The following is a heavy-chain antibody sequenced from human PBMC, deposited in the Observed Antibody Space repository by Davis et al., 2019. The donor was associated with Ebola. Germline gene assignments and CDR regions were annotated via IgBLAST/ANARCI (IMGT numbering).Heavy chain of an antibody. Sequence: SETLSLTCAVYGGSFSGYYWSWIRQPPGKGLEWIGEINHSGSTNYNPSLKSRVTISVDTSKNQFSLKLSSVTAADTAVYYCARSWVAAAVGWFDPWGQGTLVTVSS. V-gene: IGHV4-34*01. CDR3: ARSWVAAAVGWFDP. CDR2: INHSGST. D-gene: IGHD6-13*01. J-gene: IGHJ5*02. CDR1: GGSFSGYY.